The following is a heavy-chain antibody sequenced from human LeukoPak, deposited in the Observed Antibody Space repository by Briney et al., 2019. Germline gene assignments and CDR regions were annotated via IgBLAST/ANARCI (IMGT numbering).Heavy chain of an antibody. CDR1: SDSIRTGNFY. CDR3: ARGSEDYYGSGSYYNVGYY. J-gene: IGHJ4*02. D-gene: IGHD3-10*01. Sequence: PSETLSLTCSVSSDSIRTGNFYWNWIRQPAWTGLEWIGRVYRSGTTNCNPSLKGRVTISLDASENQFSMTLKSVTAADTAVYYCARGSEDYYGSGSYYNVGYYWGQGTLVTVSS. CDR2: VYRSGTT. V-gene: IGHV4-61*02.